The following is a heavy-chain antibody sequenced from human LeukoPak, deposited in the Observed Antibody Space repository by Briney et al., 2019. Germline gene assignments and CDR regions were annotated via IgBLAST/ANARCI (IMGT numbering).Heavy chain of an antibody. J-gene: IGHJ4*02. Sequence: GGSLRLSCAASGFKFDDYGMSWVRQVPGKGLEWVSYITSSGNAIYNGDSVKGRFTISRDYTKNSVYLQMNSLRAEDTAVYYCVKTAGRDGGYWGQGTLVTVSS. D-gene: IGHD5-24*01. CDR2: ITSSGNAI. CDR1: GFKFDDYG. CDR3: VKTAGRDGGY. V-gene: IGHV3-11*01.